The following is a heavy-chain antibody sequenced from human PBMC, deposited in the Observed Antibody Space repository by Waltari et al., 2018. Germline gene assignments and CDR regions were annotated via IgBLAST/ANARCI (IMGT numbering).Heavy chain of an antibody. CDR3: ACSHYYGSGSYYRTTLDH. D-gene: IGHD3-10*01. V-gene: IGHV4-34*01. CDR1: GGSFSGYY. J-gene: IGHJ4*02. CDR2: INHSGST. Sequence: QVQLQQWGAGLLKPSETLSLTCAVYGGSFSGYYWSWIRQPPGKGLEWIGEINHSGSTNSHPSLTCPVTISVDTSKHQFSPKLSSGTAADKAVYYCACSHYYGSGSYYRTTLDHWGQGPLVTVSS.